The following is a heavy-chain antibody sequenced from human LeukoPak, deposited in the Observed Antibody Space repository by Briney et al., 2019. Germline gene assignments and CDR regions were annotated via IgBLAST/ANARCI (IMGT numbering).Heavy chain of an antibody. Sequence: SETLSLTCAVYGGSFSGYYWGWIRQPPGEGLKWIGSIYYSGNTYYNPSLKSRVTISVDTSKNHFSLELNSVTAADTAVYYCASQRKTGEPYYFDYWGQGTLVTVSS. D-gene: IGHD7-27*01. CDR1: GGSFSGYY. J-gene: IGHJ4*02. CDR3: ASQRKTGEPYYFDY. CDR2: IYYSGNT. V-gene: IGHV4-39*02.